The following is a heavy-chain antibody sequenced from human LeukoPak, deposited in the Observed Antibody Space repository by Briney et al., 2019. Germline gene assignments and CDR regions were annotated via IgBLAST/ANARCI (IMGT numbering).Heavy chain of an antibody. D-gene: IGHD2-15*01. CDR3: ARDRPQYCSGGSCSRGLDY. CDR2: INPNSGGT. V-gene: IGHV1-2*06. J-gene: IGHJ4*02. Sequence: ASVKVSCKASGYTFTGYYMHWVRQAPGQGLEWMGRINPNSGGTNYAQKFQGRVTMTRDTSISTAYMELSRLRSDDTAVYYCARDRPQYCSGGSCSRGLDYWGQGTLVTVSS. CDR1: GYTFTGYY.